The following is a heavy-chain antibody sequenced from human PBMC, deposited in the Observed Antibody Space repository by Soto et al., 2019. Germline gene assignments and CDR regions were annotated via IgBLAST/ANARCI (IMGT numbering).Heavy chain of an antibody. J-gene: IGHJ4*02. D-gene: IGHD3-22*01. V-gene: IGHV3-48*03. CDR1: GFTFSSYE. CDR2: ITTSGKTI. CDR3: ARDIDYYDSSGYQDY. Sequence: SLRLSCAASGFTFSSYEMNWVRQAPGKGLEWVSYITTSGKTIHYADSVKGRFTISRDNAKNSLYLQMNSLRAEDTAVYYCARDIDYYDSSGYQDYWGQGTLVTVSS.